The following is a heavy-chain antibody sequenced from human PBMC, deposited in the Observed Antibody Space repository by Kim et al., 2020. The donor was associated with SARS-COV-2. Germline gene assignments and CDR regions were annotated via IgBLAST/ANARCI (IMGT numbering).Heavy chain of an antibody. D-gene: IGHD3-10*01. CDR2: IWYDGSNK. V-gene: IGHV3-33*01. CDR1: GFTFSSYG. Sequence: GGSLRLSCAASGFTFSSYGMHWVRQAPGKGLEWVAVIWYDGSNKYYADSVKGRFTISRDNSKNTLYLQMNSLRAEDTAVYYCARDQRFGELFHQDVWGKGTTVTVSS. J-gene: IGHJ6*04. CDR3: ARDQRFGELFHQDV.